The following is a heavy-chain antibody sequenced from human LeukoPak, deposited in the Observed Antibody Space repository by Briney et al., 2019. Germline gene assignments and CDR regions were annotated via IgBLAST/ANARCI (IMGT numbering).Heavy chain of an antibody. CDR2: ISSSSSYI. D-gene: IGHD3-22*01. J-gene: IGHJ1*01. V-gene: IGHV3-21*01. CDR1: GFTFSSYS. Sequence: GGSLRLSCAASGFTFSSYSMNWVRQAPGKGLEWVSSISSSSSYIYYAVSVKGRFTISRDNAKNSLYLQMNSLRAEDTAVYYCARAYYYDSSEYFQHWGQGTLVTVSS. CDR3: ARAYYYDSSEYFQH.